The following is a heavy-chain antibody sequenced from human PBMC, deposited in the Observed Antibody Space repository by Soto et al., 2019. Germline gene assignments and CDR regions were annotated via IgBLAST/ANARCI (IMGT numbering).Heavy chain of an antibody. D-gene: IGHD3-16*01. CDR3: ARAWGGHVEDY. CDR1: GGSISSYY. J-gene: IGHJ4*02. V-gene: IGHV4-59*01. Sequence: QVKLQESGPGLVKPSETLSLTCTVSGGSISSYYWSWIRQPPGKGLEWIGYIHYSGSTNYNPSLKSRVTISVDTSKNQFSLKLSSVTAADTAVYYCARAWGGHVEDYWGQGTLVTVSS. CDR2: IHYSGST.